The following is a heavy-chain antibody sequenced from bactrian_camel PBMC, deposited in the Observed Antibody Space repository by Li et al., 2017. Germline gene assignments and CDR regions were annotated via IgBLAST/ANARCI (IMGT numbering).Heavy chain of an antibody. CDR3: AADKDLTAGWGPYKY. D-gene: IGHD5*01. Sequence: LRLSCAASEFTFSSYWIFWVRQAPGKGLMWVSAINSFGDNTYHADSVKGRFTNTRDNSKNTLYLQLNSLKTEDTAMYYCAADKDLTAGWGPYKYWGQGTQVTVS. CDR2: INSFGDNT. V-gene: IGHV3S1*01. CDR1: EFTFSSYW. J-gene: IGHJ4*01.